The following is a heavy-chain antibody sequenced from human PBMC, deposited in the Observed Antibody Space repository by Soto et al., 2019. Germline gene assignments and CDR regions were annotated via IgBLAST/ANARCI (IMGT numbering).Heavy chain of an antibody. Sequence: EVQLLESGGGLVQPGGSLRLSCAASGFTFNNYAMGWVRQAPGKGLECVSAITDSGDDTYYIDSVKGRSTISRDNSKSTLYLQMNSLRAEDTAIYYCAKLGSSSWSPHYYFDYWGQGTLVTVSS. CDR2: ITDSGDDT. J-gene: IGHJ4*02. CDR3: AKLGSSSWSPHYYFDY. D-gene: IGHD2-2*01. CDR1: GFTFNNYA. V-gene: IGHV3-23*01.